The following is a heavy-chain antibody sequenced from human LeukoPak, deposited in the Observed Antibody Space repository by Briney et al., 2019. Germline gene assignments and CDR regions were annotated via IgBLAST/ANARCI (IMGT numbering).Heavy chain of an antibody. Sequence: ASVKVSCKASGYTFTDYYMHWVRQAPGQGLESMGWINPNSGGTNYAQKFQGRVTMTRDTSISTAYMELSRLTSDDTAVYYCARDSPCSGGTCYSGVWGQGTLVTVSS. CDR2: INPNSGGT. V-gene: IGHV1-2*02. D-gene: IGHD2-15*01. J-gene: IGHJ1*01. CDR1: GYTFTDYY. CDR3: ARDSPCSGGTCYSGV.